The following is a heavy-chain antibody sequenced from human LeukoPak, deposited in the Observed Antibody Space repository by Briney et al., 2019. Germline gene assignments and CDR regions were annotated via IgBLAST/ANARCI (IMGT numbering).Heavy chain of an antibody. V-gene: IGHV1-18*01. CDR3: ARGIAARSFIDY. CDR2: ISAYNGNT. Sequence: ASVTVSFKASGYTFTSYGISWVRQAPGQGLEWMGWISAYNGNTNYAQKLQGRVTMTTDTATSTAYMELRSLRSDDTAVYYCARGIAARSFIDYWGQGTLVTVSS. D-gene: IGHD6-6*01. CDR1: GYTFTSYG. J-gene: IGHJ4*02.